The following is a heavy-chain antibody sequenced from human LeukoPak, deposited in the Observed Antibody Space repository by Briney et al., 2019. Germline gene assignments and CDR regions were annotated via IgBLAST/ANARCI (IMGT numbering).Heavy chain of an antibody. D-gene: IGHD6-19*01. J-gene: IGHJ5*02. V-gene: IGHV3-66*01. CDR1: GFTVSGSY. CDR2: IYSGGST. CDR3: ARSAAGRLISDL. Sequence: GGSLRLSCAASGFTVSGSYMSWVRQAPGMGLEWVSIIYSGGSTSYADSVKGRFTISRDNSKNTLYLQMNSLKAEDTAVYYCARSAAGRLISDLWGQGTLVTVSS.